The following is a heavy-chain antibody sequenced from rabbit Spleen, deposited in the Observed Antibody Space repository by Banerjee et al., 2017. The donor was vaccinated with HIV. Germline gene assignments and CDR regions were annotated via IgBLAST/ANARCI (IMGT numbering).Heavy chain of an antibody. D-gene: IGHD7-1*01. CDR3: ARFYAGYSLNL. CDR2: IHGGSNRNI. V-gene: IGHV1S45*01. Sequence: QEQLVESGGGLVQPGGSLKLSCKASGFDFSSKGMCWVRQAPGKGLEWIACIHGGSNRNIYYATWAKGRFTISKTSSTTVTLQMTSLTAADTATYFCARFYAGYSLNLWGQGTLVTVS. CDR1: GFDFSSKG. J-gene: IGHJ4*01.